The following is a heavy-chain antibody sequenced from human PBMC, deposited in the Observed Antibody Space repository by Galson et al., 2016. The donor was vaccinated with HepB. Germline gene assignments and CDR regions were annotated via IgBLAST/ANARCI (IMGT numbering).Heavy chain of an antibody. CDR1: GYTFTNYD. J-gene: IGHJ6*02. V-gene: IGHV1-18*01. CDR3: ARDKRHGLDV. CDR2: ISANSGDT. Sequence: SVKVSCKASGYTFTNYDFNWVRQAPGQGLEWMGWISANSGDTQFSQRLQGRVTMTTDASTTTAYLELRSLRSDDTAVYYCARDKRHGLDVWGQGTTVTVSS.